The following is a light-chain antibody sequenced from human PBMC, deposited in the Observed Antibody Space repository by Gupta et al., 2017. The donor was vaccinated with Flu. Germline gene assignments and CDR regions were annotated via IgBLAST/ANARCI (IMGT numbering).Light chain of an antibody. CDR1: SSDVGGYNY. CDR2: DVR. J-gene: IGLJ3*02. CDR3: CSEAGGHWV. V-gene: IGLV2-11*01. Sequence: SALTQPRSVSGSPGQSVTISCTGTSSDVGGYNYVSWYQQHPGKAHKLMIYDVRNWPAGVPDRFSGSKSGNTASLTISVRQAEDEADYYCCSEAGGHWVFGGGTKLTVL.